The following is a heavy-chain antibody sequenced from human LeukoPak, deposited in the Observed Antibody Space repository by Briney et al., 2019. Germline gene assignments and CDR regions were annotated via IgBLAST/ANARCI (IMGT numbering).Heavy chain of an antibody. CDR3: ARRGPFSTRYAFH. CDR1: GFTFSTYR. V-gene: IGHV3-21*01. CDR2: ISSSSSYI. D-gene: IGHD3-3*02. Sequence: GGSLRLSCAASGFTFSTYRMNWVRRAPGKGLEWVSSISSSSSYIYYADSVKGRFTISRDNAKKSLSLQMNSLRVDDTAVYYCARRGPFSTRYAFHWGQGALVTVSS. J-gene: IGHJ4*02.